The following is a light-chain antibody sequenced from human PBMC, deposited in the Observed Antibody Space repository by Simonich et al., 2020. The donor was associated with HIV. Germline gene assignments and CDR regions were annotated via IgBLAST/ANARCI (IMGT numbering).Light chain of an antibody. CDR2: LGS. CDR1: QSLLHSNGYNY. Sequence: DIVMTQSPLSLPVTPGEPASISCRSSQSLLHSNGYNYFDWYLQKPGQSPQLLIYLGSNRASGVPDRFSGSGSGTDFTLKISRVEAEDVGVYYCMQARQTPFTFGPGTKVDIK. CDR3: MQARQTPFT. V-gene: IGKV2-28*01. J-gene: IGKJ3*01.